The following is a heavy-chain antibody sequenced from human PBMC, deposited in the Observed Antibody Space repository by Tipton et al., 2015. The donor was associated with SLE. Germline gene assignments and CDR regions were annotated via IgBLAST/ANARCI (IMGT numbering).Heavy chain of an antibody. Sequence: TLSLTCTVSGGSTNSGSYHWSWIRQPAGKGLEWIGRIYTSGYTNYNPSLKSRVTLSVDTSKNQFSLQLSSVTAADTAVYYCARDRRGCSGGLCYSTFYYGMDAWGQGTTVTVSS. CDR1: GGSTNSGSYH. V-gene: IGHV4-61*02. CDR3: ARDRRGCSGGLCYSTFYYGMDA. D-gene: IGHD2-8*02. J-gene: IGHJ6*02. CDR2: IYTSGYT.